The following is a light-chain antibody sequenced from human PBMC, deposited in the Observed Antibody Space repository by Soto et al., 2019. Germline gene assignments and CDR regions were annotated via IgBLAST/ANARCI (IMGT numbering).Light chain of an antibody. CDR1: SSDVGGYNY. CDR2: DVS. J-gene: IGLJ1*01. Sequence: QSALTQPASVSGSPGQSITIYCTGTSSDVGGYNYVSWYQQHPGKAPKLMFYDVSNRPSGVSNRFSGAKSGNTASLTISGLEAEDEADYYFSSYTSSSSYVFGTGTKLTAL. CDR3: SSYTSSSSYV. V-gene: IGLV2-14*01.